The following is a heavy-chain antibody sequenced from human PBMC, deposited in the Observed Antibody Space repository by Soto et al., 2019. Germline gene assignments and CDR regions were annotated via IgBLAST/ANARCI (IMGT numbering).Heavy chain of an antibody. CDR3: ARVAPYDFWSGYYTYFDY. CDR1: GYTFTSYA. Sequence: QAQLVQSGAEVKKPGASVKVSCKASGYTFTSYAMHWVRQAPGQRLEWMGWINAGNGNTKYSQKFQGRVTITRDTSASTAYMELSSLRSEDTAVYYCARVAPYDFWSGYYTYFDYWGQGTLVTVSS. CDR2: INAGNGNT. D-gene: IGHD3-3*01. V-gene: IGHV1-3*01. J-gene: IGHJ4*02.